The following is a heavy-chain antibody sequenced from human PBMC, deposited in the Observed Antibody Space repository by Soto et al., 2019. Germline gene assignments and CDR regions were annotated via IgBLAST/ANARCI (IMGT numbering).Heavy chain of an antibody. Sequence: SETLSLTCAVYGGSPSGYYWSWNRQPPGKGLEWIGEINHRGSTNYNPSLKSRVTISVDTSKNQFSLKMTSVTAADTAVYYCARSENDIWTGYYNCGQRPLVTVSS. CDR2: INHRGST. CDR3: ARSENDIWTGYYN. D-gene: IGHD3-9*01. J-gene: IGHJ4*02. CDR1: GGSPSGYY. V-gene: IGHV4-34*01.